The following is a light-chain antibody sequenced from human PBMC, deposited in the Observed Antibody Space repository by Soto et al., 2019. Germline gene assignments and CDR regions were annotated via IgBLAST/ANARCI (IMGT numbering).Light chain of an antibody. CDR1: SSNIGAGYD. J-gene: IGLJ1*01. V-gene: IGLV1-40*01. Sequence: QSVLTQPPSVSGAPGQRVTISCTGSSSNIGAGYDVHWYQQLPGRAPKLIIYDNKNRPSGVPDRFSGSNSGTSASLAITGLRAEDEADYYCQSFDNSLRGFYVFGTGTKVTVL. CDR3: QSFDNSLRGFYV. CDR2: DNK.